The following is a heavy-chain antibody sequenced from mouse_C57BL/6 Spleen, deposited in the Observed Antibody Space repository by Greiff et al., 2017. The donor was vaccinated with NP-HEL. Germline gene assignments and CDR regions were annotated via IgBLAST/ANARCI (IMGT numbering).Heavy chain of an antibody. D-gene: IGHD1-1*01. CDR1: GFTFSDYY. J-gene: IGHJ4*01. CDR2: ISNGGGST. Sequence: DVMLVESGGGLVQPGGSLKLSCAASGFTFSDYYMYWVRQTPEKRLEWVAYISNGGGSTYYPDTVKGRFTISRDNAKNTLYLQMSRLKSEDTAMYYCARHTSITTVVAHYYAMDYWGQGTSVTVSS. CDR3: ARHTSITTVVAHYYAMDY. V-gene: IGHV5-12*01.